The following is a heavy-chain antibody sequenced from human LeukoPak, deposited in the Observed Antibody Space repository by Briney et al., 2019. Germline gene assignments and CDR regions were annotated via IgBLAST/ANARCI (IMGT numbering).Heavy chain of an antibody. D-gene: IGHD3-22*01. Sequence: ASVKVSCKASGYTFTSYGISWVRQAPGQGLEWMGWISAYNGNTNYAQKLQGRVTMTTDTSTSTAYMELRSLRSDDTAVYYCARAMGLMIVVVNSLGNWFDLWGQGTLVTVSS. CDR1: GYTFTSYG. CDR2: ISAYNGNT. V-gene: IGHV1-18*01. CDR3: ARAMGLMIVVVNSLGNWFDL. J-gene: IGHJ5*02.